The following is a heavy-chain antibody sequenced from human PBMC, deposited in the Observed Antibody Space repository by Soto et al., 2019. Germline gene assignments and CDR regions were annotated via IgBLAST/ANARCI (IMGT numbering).Heavy chain of an antibody. D-gene: IGHD1-26*01. CDR2: ISTSNGDT. Sequence: QVQLVQSGPEVKEPGASVRVSCKASGYTFINYNIFWARQAPGQGLEWMGWISTSNGDTNYAQNFQGRVTMTTDTSTTTAYVELRSLRYDDTAVYYCARDITGATGDYWGQGTLVTVSS. V-gene: IGHV1-18*01. CDR1: GYTFINYN. J-gene: IGHJ4*02. CDR3: ARDITGATGDY.